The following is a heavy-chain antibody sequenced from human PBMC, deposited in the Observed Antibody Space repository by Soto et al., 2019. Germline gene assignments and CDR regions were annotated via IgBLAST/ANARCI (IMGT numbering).Heavy chain of an antibody. Sequence: SETLSLTCAVYGGSFSGYYWSWIRQPPGKGLEWIGEINHSGSTNYNPSLKSRVTISVDTSKNQFSLKLSSVTAADTAVYYCARRKQPDPGNNWFDPWGQGTLVTVSS. V-gene: IGHV4-34*01. J-gene: IGHJ5*02. D-gene: IGHD3-10*01. CDR2: INHSGST. CDR1: GGSFSGYY. CDR3: ARRKQPDPGNNWFDP.